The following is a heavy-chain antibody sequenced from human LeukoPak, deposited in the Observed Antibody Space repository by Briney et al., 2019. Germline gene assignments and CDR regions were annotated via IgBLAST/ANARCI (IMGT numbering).Heavy chain of an antibody. Sequence: GGSLSLSCAASGCTFSNYAMHWVRQAPGKGLEWVAVLSYDGSNKNYADSVRGRFTISRDNSKNTLFLQMNSLRGEDTAAYYCARDDYGDYGLGFDYWGQGTLATVSS. CDR2: LSYDGSNK. CDR3: ARDDYGDYGLGFDY. V-gene: IGHV3-30*04. D-gene: IGHD4-17*01. CDR1: GCTFSNYA. J-gene: IGHJ4*02.